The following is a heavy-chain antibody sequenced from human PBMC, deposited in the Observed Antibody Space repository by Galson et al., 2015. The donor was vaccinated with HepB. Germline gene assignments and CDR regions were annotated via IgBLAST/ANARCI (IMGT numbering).Heavy chain of an antibody. J-gene: IGHJ4*02. Sequence: PALVKPTQTLTLTCTFSGFSLSTSGMCVSWIRQPPGKALEWLARIDWDDDKYYSTSLKTRLTISKDTSKNQVVLTMTNMDPVDTATYYCARTYYYGSGSYYYDYWGQGTLVTVSS. CDR2: IDWDDDK. CDR1: GFSLSTSGMC. CDR3: ARTYYYGSGSYYYDY. V-gene: IGHV2-70*11. D-gene: IGHD3-10*01.